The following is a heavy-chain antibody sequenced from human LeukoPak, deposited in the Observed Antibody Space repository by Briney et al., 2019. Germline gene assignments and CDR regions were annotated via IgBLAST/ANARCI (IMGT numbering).Heavy chain of an antibody. J-gene: IGHJ4*02. Sequence: SETLSLTCTVSGGSISSYYWSWIRQPPGKGLEWIGYIYYSGSTNYNPSLKSRVTISVDTSKNLFSLRLSSVTAADTAVYYCARQYYYDSRGYYGLSGLDYWGQGTLVTVFS. CDR3: ARQYYYDSRGYYGLSGLDY. D-gene: IGHD3-22*01. CDR1: GGSISSYY. CDR2: IYYSGST. V-gene: IGHV4-59*01.